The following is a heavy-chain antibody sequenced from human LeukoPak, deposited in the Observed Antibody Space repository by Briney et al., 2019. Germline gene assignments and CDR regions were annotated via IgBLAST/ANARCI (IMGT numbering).Heavy chain of an antibody. CDR1: GSTFSSYW. D-gene: IGHD4-11*01. CDR3: AREYSNRIPGSFGYYYYGMDV. V-gene: IGHV3-74*01. Sequence: PGGSLRLSCAASGSTFSSYWMHWVRQAPGKGLVWVSRINSDGSSTSYADSVKGRFTISRDNAKNTLYLQMNSLRAEDTAVYYCAREYSNRIPGSFGYYYYGMDVWGQGTTVTVSS. CDR2: INSDGSST. J-gene: IGHJ6*02.